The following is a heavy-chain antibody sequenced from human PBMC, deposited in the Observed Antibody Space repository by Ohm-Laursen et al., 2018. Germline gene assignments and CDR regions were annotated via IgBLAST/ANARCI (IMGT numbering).Heavy chain of an antibody. CDR1: GGSISSYY. CDR3: AREPLLRYYFDY. J-gene: IGHJ4*02. CDR2: IYTNGIT. Sequence: GTLSLTCPVSGGSISSYYWSWIRQPAGKGLEWIGRIYTNGITNYNPSLKSRVTMSVDTSKNQFSLKLSFVTAADTAVYYCAREPLLRYYFDYWGQGTLVTVSS. V-gene: IGHV4-4*07. D-gene: IGHD5-12*01.